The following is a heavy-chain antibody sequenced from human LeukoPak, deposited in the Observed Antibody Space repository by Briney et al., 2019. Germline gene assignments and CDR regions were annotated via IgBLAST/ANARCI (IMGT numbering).Heavy chain of an antibody. V-gene: IGHV3-66*04. J-gene: IGHJ5*02. CDR2: IYHGGST. CDR3: ARHDWFEP. CDR1: EFSVGSNY. Sequence: GGSLRLSCAASEFSVGSNYMTWVRQAPGKGLEWVSVIYHGGSTYYADSVKGRFAISRDNSKNTLYLQMNNLRAEDTAVYYCARHDWFEPWGQGTLVTVSS.